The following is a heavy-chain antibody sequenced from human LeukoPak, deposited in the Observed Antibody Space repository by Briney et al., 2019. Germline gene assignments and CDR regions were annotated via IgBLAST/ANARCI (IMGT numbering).Heavy chain of an antibody. V-gene: IGHV3-23*01. CDR1: GFTFSSYA. CDR3: AKEEVGGAAAGTSPFDY. D-gene: IGHD6-13*01. Sequence: LSGGSLRLSCAASGFTFSSYAMSWVRQAPGKGLEWVSAISGSGGSTYYADSVKGRFTISRDNSKNTLYLQMNSLRAEDTAVYYCAKEEVGGAAAGTSPFDYWGQGTLVTVSS. J-gene: IGHJ4*02. CDR2: ISGSGGST.